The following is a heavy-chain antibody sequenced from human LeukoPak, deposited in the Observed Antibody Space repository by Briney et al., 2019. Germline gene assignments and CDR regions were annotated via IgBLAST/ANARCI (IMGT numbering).Heavy chain of an antibody. J-gene: IGHJ4*02. CDR2: IHNGGST. V-gene: IGHV4-4*02. D-gene: IGHD2-21*02. CDR3: ARGGYGDAPVLDDY. Sequence: PSETLSLTCAVSGASISTSIWWSWVRQSPGKGLEWIGEIHNGGSTNYNPSLKSRVSLSVDKSKNQFALNLNSVTAADTAVYYCARGGYGDAPVLDDYWGQGILVTVSS. CDR1: GASISTSIW.